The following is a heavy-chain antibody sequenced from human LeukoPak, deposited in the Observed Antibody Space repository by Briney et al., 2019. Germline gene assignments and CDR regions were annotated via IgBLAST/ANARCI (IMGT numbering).Heavy chain of an antibody. Sequence: GASVKVSCKASGYTFTGYYMHWVRQAPGQGLEWMGWINPNSGGTNYAQKFQGRVTMTRGTSISTAYMELSRLRSDDTAVYYCARDLFRADWNDVRGYYFDYWGQGTLVTVSS. J-gene: IGHJ4*02. D-gene: IGHD1-1*01. CDR1: GYTFTGYY. V-gene: IGHV1-2*02. CDR3: ARDLFRADWNDVRGYYFDY. CDR2: INPNSGGT.